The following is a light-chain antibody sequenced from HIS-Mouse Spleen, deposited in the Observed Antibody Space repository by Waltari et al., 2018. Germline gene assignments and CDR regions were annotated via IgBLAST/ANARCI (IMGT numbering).Light chain of an antibody. CDR3: CSYAGSSTWV. CDR2: EGS. Sequence: QSALTQPASVSGSPGQSITISCPGTSSDVGSSYLFLWYQQHPGKAPKLMIYEGSKRPSGVSNRFSGSKSGNTASLTISGLQAEDEADYYCCSYAGSSTWVFGGGTKLTVL. J-gene: IGLJ3*02. CDR1: SSDVGSSYL. V-gene: IGLV2-23*01.